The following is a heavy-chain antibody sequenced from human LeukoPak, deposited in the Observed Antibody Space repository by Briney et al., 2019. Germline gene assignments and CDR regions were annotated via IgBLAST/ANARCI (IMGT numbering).Heavy chain of an antibody. CDR1: GFTFKVYA. Sequence: GGSLRLSCAASGFTFKVYAMTWVRQAPGKGLEWVSGISGSGSSTYSADSVKGRFTISRDNSKNTLYLQMNSLRAEDTAVYYCARDLLLGGYYYMDVWGKGTTVTVSS. V-gene: IGHV3-23*01. CDR2: ISGSGSST. CDR3: ARDLLLGGYYYMDV. J-gene: IGHJ6*03. D-gene: IGHD3-16*01.